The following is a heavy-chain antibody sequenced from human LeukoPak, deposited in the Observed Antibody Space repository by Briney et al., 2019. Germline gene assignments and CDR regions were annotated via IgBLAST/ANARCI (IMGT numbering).Heavy chain of an antibody. CDR2: IYTSGST. CDR3: AREHQDAFDI. CDR1: GASISSYY. J-gene: IGHJ3*02. V-gene: IGHV4-4*07. Sequence: PSETLSLTCTVSGASISSYYWSWIRQPAGRGLEWIGRIYTSGSTSCNPSLKSRVTMSVDTSKNQFSLKLSSVTADTAVYYCAREHQDAFDIWGQGTMVTVSS.